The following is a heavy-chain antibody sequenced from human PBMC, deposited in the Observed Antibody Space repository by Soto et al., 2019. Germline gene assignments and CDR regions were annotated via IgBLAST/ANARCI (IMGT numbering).Heavy chain of an antibody. V-gene: IGHV3-33*01. Sequence: QVQLVESGGGVVQPGRSLRLSCAASGFTFSSYGMHWVRQAPGKGLEWVAVIWYDGSNKYYADSVKGRFTISRDNSKNTLYLHMDSLSAEDTAVDYCARSGAALYSFDYWRQGTLVADSS. D-gene: IGHD1-26*01. CDR3: ARSGAALYSFDY. CDR2: IWYDGSNK. J-gene: IGHJ4*02. CDR1: GFTFSSYG.